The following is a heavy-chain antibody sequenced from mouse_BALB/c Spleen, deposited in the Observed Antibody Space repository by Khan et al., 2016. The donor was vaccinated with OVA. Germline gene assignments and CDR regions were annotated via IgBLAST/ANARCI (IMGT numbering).Heavy chain of an antibody. CDR2: VSTGGSYT. CDR3: TRLAYYYDSEGFAY. D-gene: IGHD1-1*01. V-gene: IGHV5-6*01. J-gene: IGHJ3*01. Sequence: EVQGVESGGDLVKPGGSLKLSCAASGFTFSTYGMSWVRQAPDKRLEWVATVSTGGSYTYYPDSVKGRFTISRDNAKNTLYLQMSGLRSADTAMFYCTRLAYYYDSEGFAYWGQGTLVTVSA. CDR1: GFTFSTYG.